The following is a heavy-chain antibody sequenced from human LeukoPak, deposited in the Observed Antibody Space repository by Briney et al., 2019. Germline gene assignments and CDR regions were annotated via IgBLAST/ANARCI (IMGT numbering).Heavy chain of an antibody. V-gene: IGHV4-38-2*01. CDR2: IYHSGST. Sequence: SETLSLTCAVSGYSISRGYYWGWIRQPPGKGLEWIGSIYHSGSTYYNPSLKSRVTISVDTSKNQFSLKLSSVTAADTAVYYCARWVYSSGWYSGYWGQGTLVTVSS. D-gene: IGHD6-19*01. J-gene: IGHJ4*02. CDR1: GYSISRGYY. CDR3: ARWVYSSGWYSGY.